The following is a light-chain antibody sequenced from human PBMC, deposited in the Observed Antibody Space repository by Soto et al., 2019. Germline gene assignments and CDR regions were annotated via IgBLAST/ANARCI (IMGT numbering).Light chain of an antibody. CDR3: SSYTSSSADG. CDR1: SSDVGGYNY. V-gene: IGLV2-14*01. Sequence: SVLTQPASVSGSPGQSITISCTGTSSDVGGYNYVSWYQQHPGKAPKLMIYDVSNRPSGVSNRFSGSKSGNTASLTISGLQAEDEADYYCSSYTSSSADGFGTGTKVTVL. J-gene: IGLJ1*01. CDR2: DVS.